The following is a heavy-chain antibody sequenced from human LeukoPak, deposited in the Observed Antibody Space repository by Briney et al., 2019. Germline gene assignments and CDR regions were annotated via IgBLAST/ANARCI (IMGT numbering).Heavy chain of an antibody. CDR1: GYTFTSYD. CDR2: MNPNSGNT. J-gene: IGHJ4*02. CDR3: ARELIYGDYLDY. Sequence: ASVTVSCKASGYTFTSYDINWVRQAPGQGLEWMGWMNPNSGNTGYAQKSQGRVTMTRNTSISTAYMELSSLRSEDTAVYYCARELIYGDYLDYWGQGTLVTVSS. D-gene: IGHD4-17*01. V-gene: IGHV1-8*01.